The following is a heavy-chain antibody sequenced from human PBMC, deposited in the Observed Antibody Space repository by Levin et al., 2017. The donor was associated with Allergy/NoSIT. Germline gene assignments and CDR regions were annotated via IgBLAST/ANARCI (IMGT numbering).Heavy chain of an antibody. V-gene: IGHV3-73*01. D-gene: IGHD5-12*01. Sequence: PGGSLRLSCAASGFTFSGSAMHWVRQASGKGLEWVGRIRSKANSYATAYAASVKGRFTISRDDSKNTAYLQMNSLKTEDTAMYYCTLTGGYDCDYYGLDVWGQGTTVTVSS. J-gene: IGHJ6*02. CDR2: IRSKANSYAT. CDR1: GFTFSGSA. CDR3: TLTGGYDCDYYGLDV.